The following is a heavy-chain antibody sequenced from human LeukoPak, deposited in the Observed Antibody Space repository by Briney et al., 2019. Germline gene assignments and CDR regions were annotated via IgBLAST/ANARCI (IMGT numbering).Heavy chain of an antibody. V-gene: IGHV4-59*01. CDR2: IYYSGST. Sequence: SETLSLTCTVSGGSISSYYWSWIRQPPGKGLEWIGYIYYSGSTNYNPSLKSRVTISVDTSKNQFSLKLSSVTAADTAVYYCAREPSHYYDSSGFQDYWGQGTLVTVSS. D-gene: IGHD3-22*01. J-gene: IGHJ4*02. CDR1: GGSISSYY. CDR3: AREPSHYYDSSGFQDY.